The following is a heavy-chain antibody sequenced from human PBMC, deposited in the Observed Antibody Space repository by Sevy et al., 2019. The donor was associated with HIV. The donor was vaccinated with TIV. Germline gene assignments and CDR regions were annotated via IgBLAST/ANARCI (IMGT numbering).Heavy chain of an antibody. CDR1: GFTFSTYG. D-gene: IGHD5-18*01. CDR2: IHSGDTT. V-gene: IGHV3-NL1*01. Sequence: GGSLRLSCAASGFTFSTYGMHWVRQAPGKGLEWVSVIHSGDTTYHADSVKDRFTISRDNFKNTLYLHMSSLRAEDTAVYYCARGKSGYGYALNYWGQGTLVTVSS. J-gene: IGHJ4*02. CDR3: ARGKSGYGYALNY.